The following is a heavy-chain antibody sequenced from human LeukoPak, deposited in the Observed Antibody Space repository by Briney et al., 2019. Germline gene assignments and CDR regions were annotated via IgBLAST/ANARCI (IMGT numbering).Heavy chain of an antibody. J-gene: IGHJ4*02. D-gene: IGHD2-21*02. Sequence: GGSLRLSCAASGFTFSSYAMSWVRQAPGKGLEWVSGFSGSGGSTYYADSVKGRFTISRDNSKNSLYLQMNSLRAEDTAVYYCARGSGGDYYFDYWGQGTLVTVSS. CDR2: FSGSGGST. CDR1: GFTFSSYA. CDR3: ARGSGGDYYFDY. V-gene: IGHV3-23*01.